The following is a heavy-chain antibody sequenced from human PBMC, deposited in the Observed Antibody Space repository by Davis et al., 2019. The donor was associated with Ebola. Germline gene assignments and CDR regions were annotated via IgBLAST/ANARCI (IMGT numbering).Heavy chain of an antibody. D-gene: IGHD6-13*01. CDR2: INPSGGST. CDR1: GYTFTSYY. CDR3: ARGTYSSSPGWVKRNWFDP. V-gene: IGHV1-46*01. Sequence: ASVKVSCKASGYTFTSYYMHWVRQAPRQGLEWMGIINPSGGSTSYAQKFQGRVTMTRDTSTSTVYLELSSLRSEDTAVYYCARGTYSSSPGWVKRNWFDPWGQGTLVTVSS. J-gene: IGHJ5*02.